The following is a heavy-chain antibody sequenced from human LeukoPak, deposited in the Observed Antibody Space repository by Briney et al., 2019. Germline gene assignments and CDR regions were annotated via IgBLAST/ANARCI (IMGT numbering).Heavy chain of an antibody. J-gene: IGHJ4*02. CDR1: GFTFSSYW. CDR2: INSDVSST. D-gene: IGHD4-17*01. CDR3: AKEKITVTTGIFDY. Sequence: GGSLRLSCAASGFTFSSYWMHWVRQAPGKGLVWVSRINSDVSSTSYADSVKGRFTISRDNSKNTLYLQMNSLRAEDTAVYYCAKEKITVTTGIFDYWGQGTLVTVSS. V-gene: IGHV3-74*01.